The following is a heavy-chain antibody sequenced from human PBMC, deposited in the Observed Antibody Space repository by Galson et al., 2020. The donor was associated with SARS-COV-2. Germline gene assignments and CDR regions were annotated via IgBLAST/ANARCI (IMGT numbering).Heavy chain of an antibody. V-gene: IGHV4-39*07. J-gene: IGHJ4*02. CDR3: AGAHYDILTGYLGGSTPTLDY. D-gene: IGHD3-9*01. CDR1: GGSISSSSYY. Sequence: ASETLSLTCTVSGGSISSSSYYWGWIRQPPGKGLEWIGSIYYSGSTYYNPSLKSRVTISVDTSKNQFSLKLSSVTAADTAGYYCAGAHYDILTGYLGGSTPTLDYWGQGTLVTVSS. CDR2: IYYSGST.